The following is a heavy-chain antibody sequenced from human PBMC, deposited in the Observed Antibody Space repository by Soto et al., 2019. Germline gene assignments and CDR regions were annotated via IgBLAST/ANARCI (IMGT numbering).Heavy chain of an antibody. CDR1: GFTFTSYD. J-gene: IGHJ6*01. CDR2: ILHDGIAE. V-gene: IGHV3-30*03. D-gene: IGHD5-12*01. CDR3: ASSRDGYRFYFYYGMDG. Sequence: GGSLRLSCAASGFTFTSYDMHWVRHAPGKGLEWMALILHDGIAEYYADSVKGRFTISRDNSRSTLYLQMNSLRAEDTAVYYCASSRDGYRFYFYYGMDGWGQGPTITV.